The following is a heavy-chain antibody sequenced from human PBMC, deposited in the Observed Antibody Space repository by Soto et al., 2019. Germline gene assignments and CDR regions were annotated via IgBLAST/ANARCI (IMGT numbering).Heavy chain of an antibody. J-gene: IGHJ6*03. CDR3: ARGPDHFAIYYYYYYMDV. V-gene: IGHV3-11*01. Sequence: GGSLRLSCAASGFTFSDYYMSWIRQAPGKGLEWVSYISSSGSTIYYADSVKGRFTISRDNAKNSLYLQMNSLRAEDTAVYYCARGPDHFAIYYYYYYMDVWGKGTTVTVSS. CDR1: GFTFSDYY. CDR2: ISSSGSTI.